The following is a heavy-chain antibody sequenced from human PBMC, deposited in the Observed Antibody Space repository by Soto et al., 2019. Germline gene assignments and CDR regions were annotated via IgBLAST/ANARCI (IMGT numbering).Heavy chain of an antibody. V-gene: IGHV4-34*01. CDR3: SRTPYRRQLVRYYYYGLDV. CDR1: GGSFSGFY. CDR2: INHSGSA. Sequence: SETLSLTCAVNGGSFSGFYWTWIRQSPGRGLEWIGEINHSGSARYSPSLKSRVTISLDTSNNQFSLKLSSVTAADTAVYYCSRTPYRRQLVRYYYYGLDVWGKGTTVTVSS. J-gene: IGHJ6*04. D-gene: IGHD1-1*01.